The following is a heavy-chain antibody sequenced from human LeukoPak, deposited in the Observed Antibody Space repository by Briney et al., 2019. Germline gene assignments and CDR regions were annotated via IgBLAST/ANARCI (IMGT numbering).Heavy chain of an antibody. Sequence: ASVKVSCQESGGTFSSYAISWVRPAPGQGLAWMGRIIPILGIANYAQKFQGRVTITADKSTSTAYMELSSPRSEDTAVYYCASGANTVTNHDYWGQGTLVTVSS. CDR3: ASGANTVTNHDY. J-gene: IGHJ4*02. D-gene: IGHD4-17*01. CDR2: IIPILGIA. CDR1: GGTFSSYA. V-gene: IGHV1-69*04.